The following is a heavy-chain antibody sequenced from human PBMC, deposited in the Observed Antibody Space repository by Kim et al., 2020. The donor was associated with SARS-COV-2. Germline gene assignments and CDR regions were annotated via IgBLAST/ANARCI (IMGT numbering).Heavy chain of an antibody. D-gene: IGHD6-19*01. CDR2: LYYSGNT. V-gene: IGHV4-39*01. CDR1: GGSISSSDYY. J-gene: IGHJ4*02. CDR3: ARQGRAVTGLQARAD. Sequence: SETLSLTCTVSGGSISSSDYYWGWIRQPPGKGLEWVGSLYYSGNTFYNPSLQSRLTISVDTSKNSFSLKLSSVTAADTAVYYCARQGRAVTGLQARADWGQGTLVTVSS.